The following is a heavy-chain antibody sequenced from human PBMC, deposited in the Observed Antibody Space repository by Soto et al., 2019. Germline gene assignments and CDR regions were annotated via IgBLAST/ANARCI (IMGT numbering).Heavy chain of an antibody. D-gene: IGHD2-2*01. CDR2: INHSGST. J-gene: IGHJ5*02. CDR3: AREWVVVVPAAIPTAHHNWFDP. Sequence: SETLSLTCAVYGGSFSGYYWSWIRQPPGKGLEWIGEINHSGSTNYNPSLKSRVTISVDTSKNQFSLKLSSVTAADTAVYYCAREWVVVVPAAIPTAHHNWFDPWGQGTLVTVSS. CDR1: GGSFSGYY. V-gene: IGHV4-34*01.